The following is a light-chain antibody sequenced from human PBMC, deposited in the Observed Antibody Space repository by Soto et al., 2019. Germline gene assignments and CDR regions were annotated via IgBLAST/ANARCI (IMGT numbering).Light chain of an antibody. CDR1: SSDVGGYNY. V-gene: IGLV2-14*01. J-gene: IGLJ1*01. CDR2: EVS. Sequence: QSALTQPASVSGSPGQSITISCTGTSSDVGGYNYVSWYQQHPGEAPKLMIYEVSNQPSGVSNRFSGSKSGNTASLTISGLQAEDEADYYCSSYTSSSTWVFGTGTKLTVL. CDR3: SSYTSSSTWV.